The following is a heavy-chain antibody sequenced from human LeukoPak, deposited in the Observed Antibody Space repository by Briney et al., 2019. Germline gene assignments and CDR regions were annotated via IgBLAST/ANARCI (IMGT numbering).Heavy chain of an antibody. D-gene: IGHD6-13*01. CDR2: IHPADSDT. CDR3: ARHWWGADIAVAANWFDP. CDR1: GFSFTTYS. V-gene: IGHV5-51*01. J-gene: IGHJ5*02. Sequence: RPGESLKISCKASGFSFTTYSIAWVRQMPGKGLEWMGIIHPADSDTEYSPSFQGQVTISVDKSLSTAYLQWSSLKASDTAMYYCARHWWGADIAVAANWFDPWGQGTLVTVSS.